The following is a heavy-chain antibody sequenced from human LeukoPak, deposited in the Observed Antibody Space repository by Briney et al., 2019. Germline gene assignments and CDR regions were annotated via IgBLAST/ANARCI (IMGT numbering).Heavy chain of an antibody. CDR1: GFTFSSYA. Sequence: GGSLRLSCAASGFTFSSYAMHWVRQAPGKGLEWVTFIHYDGSNTYYADSVKGRFTISRDSSKNTLYLQMNSLRAEDTAVYYCAKAYDYNAFDMWGQGTMVTVSS. V-gene: IGHV3-30*04. D-gene: IGHD3-3*01. J-gene: IGHJ3*02. CDR2: IHYDGSNT. CDR3: AKAYDYNAFDM.